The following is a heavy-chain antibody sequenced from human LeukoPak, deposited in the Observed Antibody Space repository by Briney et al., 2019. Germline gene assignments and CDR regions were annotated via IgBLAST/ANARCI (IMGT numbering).Heavy chain of an antibody. Sequence: GGSLRLSCAASGFTFSSYAMSWVRQAPGKGLEWVSAISGSDGSTYYADSVKGRFTISRDNSKNTLYLQMNSLRAEDTAVYYCAKDRVVRGVRGAFDIWGQGTMVTVSS. D-gene: IGHD3-10*01. V-gene: IGHV3-23*01. CDR1: GFTFSSYA. J-gene: IGHJ3*02. CDR2: ISGSDGST. CDR3: AKDRVVRGVRGAFDI.